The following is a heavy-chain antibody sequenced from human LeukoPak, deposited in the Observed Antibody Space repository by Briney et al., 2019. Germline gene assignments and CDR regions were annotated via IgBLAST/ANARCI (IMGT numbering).Heavy chain of an antibody. J-gene: IGHJ4*02. CDR1: GFTFSSYS. CDR3: ARGGYSGYFFDY. Sequence: GGSLRLSCAASGFTFSSYSMNWVRQAPGKGLEWVSSISSSSSYIYYADSVKGRFTISRDNAKNSLYLQMNSLRAEDTAVYYCARGGYSGYFFDYWGQGTLVTVSS. D-gene: IGHD5-12*01. V-gene: IGHV3-21*01. CDR2: ISSSSSYI.